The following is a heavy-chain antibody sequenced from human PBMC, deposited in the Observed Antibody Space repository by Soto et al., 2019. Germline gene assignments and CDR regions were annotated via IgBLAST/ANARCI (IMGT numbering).Heavy chain of an antibody. CDR1: GFTFSSYG. Sequence: LGGSLRLSCAASGFTFSSYGMHWVRQAPGKGLEWVAVISYDGSNIYYADSVKGRFTISRDNSKNTLYLQMYSLRAEDAAVYYCAKDIFRSSTRDFDYWGQGTLVTVSS. CDR2: ISYDGSNI. J-gene: IGHJ4*02. D-gene: IGHD2-2*01. V-gene: IGHV3-30*18. CDR3: AKDIFRSSTRDFDY.